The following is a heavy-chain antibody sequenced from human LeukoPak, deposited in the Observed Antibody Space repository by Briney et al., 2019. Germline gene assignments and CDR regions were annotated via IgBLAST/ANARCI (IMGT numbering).Heavy chain of an antibody. CDR1: GYSISSGYY. CDR2: IYHSGST. D-gene: IGHD3-10*01. J-gene: IGHJ4*02. V-gene: IGHV4-38-2*02. Sequence: SETLSLTCTVSGYSISSGYYWGWIRQPPGKGLEWIGSIYHSGSTYYDPSLKSRVTISVDTSKNQFSLKLSSVTAADTAVCYCAREKGYMVRGKLGYWGQGTLVTVSS. CDR3: AREKGYMVRGKLGY.